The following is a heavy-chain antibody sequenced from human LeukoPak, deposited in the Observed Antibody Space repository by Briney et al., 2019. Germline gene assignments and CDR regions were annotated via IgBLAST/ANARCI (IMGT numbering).Heavy chain of an antibody. D-gene: IGHD6-13*01. J-gene: IGHJ5*02. CDR1: GYSFTSYW. V-gene: IGHV5-51*01. CDR3: ARRDSSSWYGTNWFDP. CDR2: TYPGDSDT. Sequence: GESLKISCKGSGYSFTSYWIGWVRQMPGKGLEWMGITYPGDSDTRYSPSFQGQVTISADKSISTAYLQWSSLKASDTAMYYCARRDSSSWYGTNWFDPWGQGTLVTVSS.